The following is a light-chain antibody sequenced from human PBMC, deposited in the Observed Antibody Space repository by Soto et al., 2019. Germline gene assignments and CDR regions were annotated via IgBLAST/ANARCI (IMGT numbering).Light chain of an antibody. CDR1: QALRSD. Sequence: AIPMTQSPSSLSASVGDRVSITCRASQALRSDLGWYQQKPGKAPKLLVYATSNLQSGVPSRFSGSGSGTDFTLTISSLQPEDFATYYCRQDYTFGPGTKVDIK. J-gene: IGKJ3*01. CDR2: ATS. CDR3: RQDYT. V-gene: IGKV1-6*01.